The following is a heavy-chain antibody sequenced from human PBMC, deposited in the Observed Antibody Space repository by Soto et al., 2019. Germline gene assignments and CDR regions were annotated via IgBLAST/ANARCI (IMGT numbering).Heavy chain of an antibody. J-gene: IGHJ6*03. Sequence: ASVKVSCKASGYTFTSYGIGWVRRAPGQGLEWMGIINPSGGSTSYAQKFQGRVTMNRDTSTSTVYMELSSLRSEDTAVYYCARENYGDYAPGYMDVWGKGTTVTVSS. D-gene: IGHD4-17*01. CDR1: GYTFTSYG. CDR2: INPSGGST. V-gene: IGHV1-46*03. CDR3: ARENYGDYAPGYMDV.